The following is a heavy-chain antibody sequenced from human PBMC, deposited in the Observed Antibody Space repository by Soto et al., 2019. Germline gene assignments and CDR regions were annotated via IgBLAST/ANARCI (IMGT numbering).Heavy chain of an antibody. CDR3: ARDGGFSYGFDYYFDY. V-gene: IGHV3-23*01. Sequence: GGSLRLSCEASGFTFSAYLMTWVRQAPGKGLEWVSSISGTDGTTYYADSVKGRFTISRDNSKNTLYLQMDSLSPDDTAVYYCARDGGFSYGFDYYFDYWGQGTLVTVSS. D-gene: IGHD5-18*01. J-gene: IGHJ4*02. CDR1: GFTFSAYL. CDR2: ISGTDGTT.